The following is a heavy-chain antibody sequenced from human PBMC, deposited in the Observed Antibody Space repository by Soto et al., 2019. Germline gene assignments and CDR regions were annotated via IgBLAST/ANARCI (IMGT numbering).Heavy chain of an antibody. D-gene: IGHD6-19*01. Sequence: ASVKVSCKASGGTFSSYAISWVRQAPGQGLEWMGGIIPIFGTANYAQKFQGRVTITADESTSTAYMELSSLRSEDTAVYYCATLAVAGTKAGWFDHWGQGTLVTVSS. CDR1: GGTFSSYA. CDR2: IIPIFGTA. J-gene: IGHJ5*02. CDR3: ATLAVAGTKAGWFDH. V-gene: IGHV1-69*13.